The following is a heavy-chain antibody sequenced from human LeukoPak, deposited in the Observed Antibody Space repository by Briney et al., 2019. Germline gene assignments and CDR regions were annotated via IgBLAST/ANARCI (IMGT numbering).Heavy chain of an antibody. Sequence: GGSLRLSCAASGFTFSSYTMNWVRQAPGKGLEWVSSISSSRSYIYYADSVKGRFTISRDNAKNSLFLQMNSLRVEDTAVYYCARDVRYFDWSSYYFDYWGQGTLVTVSS. J-gene: IGHJ4*02. V-gene: IGHV3-21*01. CDR3: ARDVRYFDWSSYYFDY. CDR2: ISSSRSYI. D-gene: IGHD3-9*01. CDR1: GFTFSSYT.